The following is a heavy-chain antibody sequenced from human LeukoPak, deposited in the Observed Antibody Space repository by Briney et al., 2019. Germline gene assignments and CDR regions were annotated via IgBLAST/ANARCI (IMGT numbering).Heavy chain of an antibody. CDR1: GFTFSSYG. CDR2: IRYDGSNK. D-gene: IGHD3-3*01. V-gene: IGHV3-30*02. CDR3: AKDRDVLRFLEWSRGVDY. J-gene: IGHJ4*02. Sequence: PGGSLRLSCAASGFTFSSYGMHWVRQAPGKGLEWVAFIRYDGSNKYYADSVKGRFTISRDNSKNTLYLQMNSLRAEDTAVYYCAKDRDVLRFLEWSRGVDYWGQGTLVTVSS.